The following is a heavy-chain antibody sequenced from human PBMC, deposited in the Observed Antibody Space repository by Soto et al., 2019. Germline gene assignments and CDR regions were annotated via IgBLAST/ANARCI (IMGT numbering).Heavy chain of an antibody. D-gene: IGHD2-2*01. V-gene: IGHV3-23*01. CDR2: INDDGGST. CDR1: GFTFNNYA. CDR3: ARGLVPAAKTSLNDY. J-gene: IGHJ4*02. Sequence: PGGSLRLSXAASGFTFNNYAMTWVRQAPGKGLEWVSTINDDGGSTYYADSVKGRFTISRDNSKKTLYLQMNSLRAEDTAVYYCARGLVPAAKTSLNDYWGQGTLVTVSS.